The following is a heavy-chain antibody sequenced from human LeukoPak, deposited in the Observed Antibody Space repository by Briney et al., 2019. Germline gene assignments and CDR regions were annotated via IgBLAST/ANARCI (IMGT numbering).Heavy chain of an antibody. V-gene: IGHV4-4*07. J-gene: IGHJ4*02. CDR2: IYATGDT. D-gene: IGHD3-22*01. Sequence: PSETLSLTCTVSGGSISSYFWSWIRQPAGKGPEWIGRIYATGDTNYNPSLKSRVTMSLDTSKNQFSLKLTSVTAADTAVYYCARDRHTAYYSDDSGYDFFDYWDQGTLVTVSS. CDR3: ARDRHTAYYSDDSGYDFFDY. CDR1: GGSISSYF.